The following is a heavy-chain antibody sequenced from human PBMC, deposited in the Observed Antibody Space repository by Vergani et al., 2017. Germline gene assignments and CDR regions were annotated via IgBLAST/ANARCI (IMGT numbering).Heavy chain of an antibody. CDR3: ARVGWSYYDSGCYYYAPGGWFDP. J-gene: IGHJ5*02. Sequence: DVQLVQSGAEVTQPGESLRISCKGSGYSFTSYWISWVRQMPGKGLEWMGRIDPSDSYTNYSPSFQGHVTITADKSFSSAYLQWSSLKASDTAIYYCARVGWSYYDSGCYYYAPGGWFDPWSQGTLVTVSS. D-gene: IGHD3-22*01. CDR2: IDPSDSYT. V-gene: IGHV5-10-1*03. CDR1: GYSFTSYW.